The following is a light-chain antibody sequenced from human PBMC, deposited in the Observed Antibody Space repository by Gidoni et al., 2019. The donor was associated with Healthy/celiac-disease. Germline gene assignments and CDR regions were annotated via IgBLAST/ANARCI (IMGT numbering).Light chain of an antibody. J-gene: IGKJ3*01. CDR2: AAS. V-gene: IGKV1-27*01. CDR3: QKYNSSPYT. Sequence: DIQLTQSPASLSASVGDRVTITCRASQGISNYFAWYQQKPGKVPKLLIYAASTFQYGVPSRFSGSGSGTDFTLTISSLQPEDFATYYCQKYNSSPYTFGPGTKVDIK. CDR1: QGISNY.